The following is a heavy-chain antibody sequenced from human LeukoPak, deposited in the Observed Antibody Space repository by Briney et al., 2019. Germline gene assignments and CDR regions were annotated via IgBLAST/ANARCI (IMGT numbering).Heavy chain of an antibody. Sequence: GASVKVSCKASGYTFNSYDINWVRQATRQGLEWMGWMNPNSGNTGYAQKFQGRVTMTRNTSISTAYMELSSLRSEDTAVYYCARGRQQLIKLVYWGQGTLVTVSS. J-gene: IGHJ4*02. V-gene: IGHV1-8*01. D-gene: IGHD6-13*01. CDR3: ARGRQQLIKLVY. CDR1: GYTFNSYD. CDR2: MNPNSGNT.